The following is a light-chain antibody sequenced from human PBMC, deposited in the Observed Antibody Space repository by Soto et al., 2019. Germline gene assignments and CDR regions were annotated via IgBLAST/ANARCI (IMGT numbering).Light chain of an antibody. Sequence: QSVLTQPRSVSESPGQSVTISCTGASSDVGSYNHVSWYQLHPGKAPKLIIYDVSYRPSGVPARFSGSKSGNTASLTISGLQPEDEADYYCCSYAGSNLHYVFGSGTKVTVL. J-gene: IGLJ1*01. CDR1: SSDVGSYNH. V-gene: IGLV2-11*01. CDR3: CSYAGSNLHYV. CDR2: DVS.